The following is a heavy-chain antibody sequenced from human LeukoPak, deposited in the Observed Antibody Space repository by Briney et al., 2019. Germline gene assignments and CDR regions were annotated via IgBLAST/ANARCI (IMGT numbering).Heavy chain of an antibody. Sequence: GGSLRLSCAASGFKFSSYGMHWVRQAPGKGLEWVAFIRYDGSNEYYADSVKGRFTISRDNSKNTLYLQMNSLRAEDTAVYYCARDSGKGYSSSWYLDYWGQGTLVTVSS. D-gene: IGHD6-13*01. CDR1: GFKFSSYG. CDR3: ARDSGKGYSSSWYLDY. CDR2: IRYDGSNE. V-gene: IGHV3-30*02. J-gene: IGHJ4*02.